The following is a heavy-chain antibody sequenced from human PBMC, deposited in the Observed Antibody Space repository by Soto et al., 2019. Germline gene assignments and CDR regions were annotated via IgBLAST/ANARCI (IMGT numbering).Heavy chain of an antibody. Sequence: QLQLQESGPGLVKPSETLSLTCTVSGGSISSSSYYWGWIRQPPGKGLEWIGSIYYSGSTYYNPSLKSRVTISVDTSKNQFSLKLSSVTAADTAVYYCARGSSGWYYYYYYMDVWGKGTTVTVSS. J-gene: IGHJ6*03. D-gene: IGHD6-19*01. CDR3: ARGSSGWYYYYYYMDV. CDR1: GGSISSSSYY. V-gene: IGHV4-39*01. CDR2: IYYSGST.